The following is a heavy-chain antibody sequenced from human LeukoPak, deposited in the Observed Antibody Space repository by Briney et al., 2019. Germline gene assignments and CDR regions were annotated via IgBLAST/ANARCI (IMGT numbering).Heavy chain of an antibody. V-gene: IGHV1-18*01. D-gene: IGHD6-6*01. CDR1: GYTFTSYG. CDR2: ISAYNGNT. CDR3: ARASSSSSLNPSYMDV. Sequence: ASVKVSCKASGYTFTSYGISWVRQAPGQGLEWMGWISAYNGNTNYAQKLQGRVTMTTDTSTSTAYMELRSLRSDDTAVYYCARASSSSSLNPSYMDVWGKGTTVTVSS. J-gene: IGHJ6*03.